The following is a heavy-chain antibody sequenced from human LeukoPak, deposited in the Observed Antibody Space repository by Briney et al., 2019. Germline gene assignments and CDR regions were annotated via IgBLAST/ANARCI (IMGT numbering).Heavy chain of an antibody. Sequence: TGGSLRLSCAASGSTFSSYAMSWVRQAPGKGLEWVSAVSISVSNTYYADSVKGRFTISRDNSKNTLYLQMNSLRAEDTAVYYCARRVWCSSTNCRGFDYWGQGTPVTVSS. CDR1: GSTFSSYA. V-gene: IGHV3-23*01. CDR2: VSISVSNT. J-gene: IGHJ4*02. CDR3: ARRVWCSSTNCRGFDY. D-gene: IGHD2-2*01.